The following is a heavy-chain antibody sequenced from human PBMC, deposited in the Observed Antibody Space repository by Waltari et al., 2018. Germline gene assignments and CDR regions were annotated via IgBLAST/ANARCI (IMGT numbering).Heavy chain of an antibody. CDR3: ARVVGYCSSTSCLYYFDY. J-gene: IGHJ4*02. CDR2: IIPILGRA. V-gene: IGHV1-69*08. CDR1: GGTFSSYT. D-gene: IGHD2-2*01. Sequence: QVQLVQSGAEVKKPGSSVKVSCKASGGTFSSYTISWVRQATGQGLEWMGRIIPILGRANYAQKFQGRVTITEDKSTSTAYMELSSLRSEDTAVYYCARVVGYCSSTSCLYYFDYWGQGTLVTVSS.